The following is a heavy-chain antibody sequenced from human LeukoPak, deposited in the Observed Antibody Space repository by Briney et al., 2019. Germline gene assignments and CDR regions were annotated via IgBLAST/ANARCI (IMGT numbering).Heavy chain of an antibody. CDR1: GFTFSSYG. D-gene: IGHD2-2*01. Sequence: GGSLRLSCAASGFTFSSYGMHWVRQAPGKGLEWVAFIRYDGSNKYYADSVKGRFTISRDNSKNTLYLQMNSLGAEDTAVYYCARDAVVVVPAETRYWYFDLCGRGTLVTVSS. J-gene: IGHJ2*01. CDR2: IRYDGSNK. CDR3: ARDAVVVVPAETRYWYFDL. V-gene: IGHV3-30*02.